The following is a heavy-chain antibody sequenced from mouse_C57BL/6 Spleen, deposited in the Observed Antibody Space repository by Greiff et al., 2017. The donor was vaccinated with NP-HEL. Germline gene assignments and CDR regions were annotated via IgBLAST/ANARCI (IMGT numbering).Heavy chain of an antibody. CDR1: GYTFTSYW. V-gene: IGHV1-59*01. D-gene: IGHD2-5*01. CDR3: ARDSNYGGAMDY. Sequence: QVQLQQPGAELVRPGTSVKLSCKASGYTFTSYWMHWVKQRPGQGLEWIGVIDPSDSYTNYNQKFKGKATLTVDTSSSTAYMQLSSLTSEDSAVYYCARDSNYGGAMDYWGQGTSVTVSS. CDR2: IDPSDSYT. J-gene: IGHJ4*01.